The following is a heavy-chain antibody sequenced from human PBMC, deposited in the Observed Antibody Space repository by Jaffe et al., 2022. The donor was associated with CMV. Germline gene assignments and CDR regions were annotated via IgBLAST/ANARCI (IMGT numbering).Heavy chain of an antibody. D-gene: IGHD3-10*01. CDR2: IDWDDDK. J-gene: IGHJ4*02. CDR3: ARTSMVRGVRHPYYFDY. V-gene: IGHV2-70*15. CDR1: GFSLSTSGMC. Sequence: QVTLRESGPALVKPTQTLTLTCTFSGFSLSTSGMCVSWIRQPPGKALEWLARIDWDDDKYYSTSLKTRLTISKDTSKNQVVLTMTNMDPVDTATYYCARTSMVRGVRHPYYFDYWGQGTLVTVSS.